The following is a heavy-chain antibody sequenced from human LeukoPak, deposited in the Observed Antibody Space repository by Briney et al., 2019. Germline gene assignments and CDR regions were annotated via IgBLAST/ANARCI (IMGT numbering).Heavy chain of an antibody. V-gene: IGHV4-39*01. J-gene: IGHJ5*02. CDR3: ARPFGGARRGGNRFDP. CDR2: IYYSGST. CDR1: GGSISSSSYY. Sequence: SETLSLTCTVSGGSISSSSYYWGWIRQPPGKGLEWIGSIYYSGSTYYNPSLKSRVTISVDTSKNQFSLKLSYVTAADTAVYYCARPFGGARRGGNRFDPWGQGTLVTVSS. D-gene: IGHD3-16*01.